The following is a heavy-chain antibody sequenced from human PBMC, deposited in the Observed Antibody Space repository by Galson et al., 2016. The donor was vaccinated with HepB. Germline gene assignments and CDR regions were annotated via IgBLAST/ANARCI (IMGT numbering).Heavy chain of an antibody. CDR1: GFTFSSYT. CDR3: ARDEGKYLQFEQYQSALDV. J-gene: IGHJ6*02. CDR2: ISSSGSPI. V-gene: IGHV3-48*01. D-gene: IGHD1/OR15-1a*01. Sequence: LRLSCAASGFTFSSYTMNWVRQAPGRGLEWLSSISSSGSPIDSADSVRGRFTISRDNAKNSLFLEMTSLTAEDTAVYYCARDEGKYLQFEQYQSALDVWGQGTTVTVSS.